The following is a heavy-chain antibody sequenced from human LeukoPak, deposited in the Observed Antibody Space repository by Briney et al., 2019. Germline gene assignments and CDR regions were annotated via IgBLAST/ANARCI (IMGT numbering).Heavy chain of an antibody. Sequence: GGSLRLSCAASGFTFSSYSMNWVRQAPGKGLEWVSSISSSSSYIYYADSVKGRFTIPRDNAKNSLYLQMNSLRAEDTAVYYCARDFDNPFSLDYWGQGTLVTVSS. V-gene: IGHV3-21*01. D-gene: IGHD3-9*01. CDR3: ARDFDNPFSLDY. CDR1: GFTFSSYS. CDR2: ISSSSSYI. J-gene: IGHJ4*02.